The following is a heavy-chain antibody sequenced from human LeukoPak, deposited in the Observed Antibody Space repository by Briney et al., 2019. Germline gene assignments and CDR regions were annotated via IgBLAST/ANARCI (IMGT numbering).Heavy chain of an antibody. CDR3: ARGGYSGYDFDY. D-gene: IGHD5-12*01. CDR2: ISSSSSYT. V-gene: IGHV3-11*06. J-gene: IGHJ4*02. Sequence: GSLILSCAASGFTCSGYYMSWIRQAPGKGLEWVSYISSSSSYTNYADSVKGRFTISRDNAKNSLYLQMNSLRAEDTAVYYCARGGYSGYDFDYWGQGTLVTVSS. CDR1: GFTCSGYY.